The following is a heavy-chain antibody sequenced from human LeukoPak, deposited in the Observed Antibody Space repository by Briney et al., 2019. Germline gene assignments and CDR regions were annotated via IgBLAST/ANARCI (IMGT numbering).Heavy chain of an antibody. J-gene: IGHJ5*02. D-gene: IGHD3-10*01. CDR3: ARDTGQYAPGTPGFTRFDP. CDR2: VYNSGST. V-gene: IGHV4-39*07. Sequence: SETLSLTCTVSGGSISSYYWGWIRQPPGKGLEWIGSVYNSGSTYYNPSLKSRVIVSLAMSQNQFSLRLTSVTAADTAVYYCARDTGQYAPGTPGFTRFDPWGQGALVTVSS. CDR1: GGSISSYY.